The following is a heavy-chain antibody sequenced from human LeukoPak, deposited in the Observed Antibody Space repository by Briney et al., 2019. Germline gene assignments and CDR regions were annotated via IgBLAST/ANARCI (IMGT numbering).Heavy chain of an antibody. CDR2: IRYDGSNK. CDR1: GFTFSSYG. D-gene: IGHD5-18*01. Sequence: PGGSLRLSCAASGFTFSSYGMHWVRQAPGKGLEWVTFIRYDGSNKYYADSVKGRFTISRDNSKNTLYLQMNSLRAEDTAVYYCAKDRVVYSYDRDSYYMDVWGKGTTVTISS. J-gene: IGHJ6*03. V-gene: IGHV3-30*02. CDR3: AKDRVVYSYDRDSYYMDV.